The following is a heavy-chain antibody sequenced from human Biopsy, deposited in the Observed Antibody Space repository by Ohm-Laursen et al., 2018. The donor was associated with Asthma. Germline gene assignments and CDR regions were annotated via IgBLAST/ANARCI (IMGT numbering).Heavy chain of an antibody. CDR1: GGTFNTYV. CDR2: VNSVFGTT. Sequence: SVKVSCKSLGGTFNTYVIGWVRQAPGPGLEWMGGVNSVFGTTTYPQKFQDRVTITADDSTSTVYMELSSLRSEDTSVYYCARKAGSCISTTCYSLDFWGQGTLVTVSS. D-gene: IGHD2-2*01. J-gene: IGHJ4*02. V-gene: IGHV1-69*13. CDR3: ARKAGSCISTTCYSLDF.